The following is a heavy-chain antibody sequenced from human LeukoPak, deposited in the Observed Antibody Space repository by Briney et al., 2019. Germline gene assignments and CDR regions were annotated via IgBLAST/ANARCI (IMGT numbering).Heavy chain of an antibody. D-gene: IGHD3-22*01. CDR3: ARDLHYYDSSVFYPVGDAFDI. CDR1: GGSISSYH. J-gene: IGHJ3*02. V-gene: IGHV4-59*01. Sequence: SETLSLTCIVSGGSISSYHWSWIRQPPGRGLEWIGYIYNSRSTNYNPSLKSRVTISVDTSKNQFSLKLSSVTAADTAVYYCARDLHYYDSSVFYPVGDAFDIWGQGTMVTVSS. CDR2: IYNSRST.